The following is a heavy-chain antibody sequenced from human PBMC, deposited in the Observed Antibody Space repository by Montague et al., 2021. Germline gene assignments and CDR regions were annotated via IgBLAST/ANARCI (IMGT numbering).Heavy chain of an antibody. Sequence: SLRLSCAASGLSFDAYATHSFRQTPGKCLELVSGISWNGNTIRYVDSVKGRFTISRDIAKNSLYLEMNSLRVEETALYYCVRGSRPCDQFDYWGQGTLVAVSA. CDR2: ISWNGNTI. D-gene: IGHD6-6*01. J-gene: IGHJ4*02. V-gene: IGHV3-9*01. CDR3: VRGSRPCDQFDY. CDR1: GLSFDAYA.